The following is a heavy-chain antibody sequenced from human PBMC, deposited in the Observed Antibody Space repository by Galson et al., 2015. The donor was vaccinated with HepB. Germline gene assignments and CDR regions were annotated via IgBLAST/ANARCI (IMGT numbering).Heavy chain of an antibody. J-gene: IGHJ5*02. D-gene: IGHD3-3*01. CDR1: RNSFTNYW. CDR3: ARLANFDFWSGLES. Sequence: SGAEVKKPGESLRISCKGSRNSFTNYWINWVRQVPGKGLEWMGRIDPSDSYTTSSPSFEGHVTIAADKSISTVDLQWTSLKASDTGIYYCARLANFDFWSGLESWGQGTLVTVSS. CDR2: IDPSDSYT. V-gene: IGHV5-10-1*01.